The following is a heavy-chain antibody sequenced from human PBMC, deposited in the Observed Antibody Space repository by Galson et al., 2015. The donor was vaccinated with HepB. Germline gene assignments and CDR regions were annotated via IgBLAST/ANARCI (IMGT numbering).Heavy chain of an antibody. Sequence: SVKVSCKASGYTFTGYAMHWVRQAPGQRLEWMGWINAGNGNTKYSQKFQGRVTITRDTSANTAYMELSSLRSEDTAVYYCARTLAAGGQKLRAFDIWGQGTMVTVSS. CDR2: INAGNGNT. CDR1: GYTFTGYA. J-gene: IGHJ3*02. CDR3: ARTLAAGGQKLRAFDI. D-gene: IGHD6-13*01. V-gene: IGHV1-3*01.